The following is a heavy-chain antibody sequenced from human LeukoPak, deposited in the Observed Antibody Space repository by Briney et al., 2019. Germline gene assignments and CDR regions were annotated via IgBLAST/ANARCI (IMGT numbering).Heavy chain of an antibody. CDR2: INHSEST. CDR1: GWSFSDYY. Sequence: SETLSLTCAVYGWSFSDYYWSWIRQPPGKGLEWIGEINHSESTNYNPSLKSRVTISVDTSKNQFSLKLSSVTAADTAVYYCASGITMVRGVKSLNYWGQGTLVTVSS. J-gene: IGHJ4*02. CDR3: ASGITMVRGVKSLNY. D-gene: IGHD3-10*01. V-gene: IGHV4-34*01.